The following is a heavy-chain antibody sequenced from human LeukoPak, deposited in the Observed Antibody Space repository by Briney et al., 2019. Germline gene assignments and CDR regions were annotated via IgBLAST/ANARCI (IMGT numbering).Heavy chain of an antibody. J-gene: IGHJ3*02. CDR2: IYYSGST. CDR3: ARHVYDSSGFPDAFDI. CDR1: GGSISSGSYY. D-gene: IGHD3-22*01. V-gene: IGHV4-61*01. Sequence: PSETLSLTCTVSGGSISSGSYYWSWIRQPPGKGLEWIGYIYYSGSTNYNPSLKSRVTISVDTSKNQFSLKLSSVTAADTAVYYCARHVYDSSGFPDAFDIWGQGTMVTVSS.